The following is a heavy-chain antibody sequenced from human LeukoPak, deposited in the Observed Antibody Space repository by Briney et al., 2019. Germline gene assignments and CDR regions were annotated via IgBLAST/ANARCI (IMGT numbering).Heavy chain of an antibody. J-gene: IGHJ3*02. V-gene: IGHV3-15*01. Sequence: GGSLRLSCAASGFTFSNAWMSWVRQAPGKGLEWVGRIKSKTDGGTTDYAAPVKGRFTISRDDSKNTLYLQMNRLKTEDTAVYYCTTDFIAAAGSNDAFDIWGQGTMVTVSS. D-gene: IGHD6-13*01. CDR3: TTDFIAAAGSNDAFDI. CDR2: IKSKTDGGTT. CDR1: GFTFSNAW.